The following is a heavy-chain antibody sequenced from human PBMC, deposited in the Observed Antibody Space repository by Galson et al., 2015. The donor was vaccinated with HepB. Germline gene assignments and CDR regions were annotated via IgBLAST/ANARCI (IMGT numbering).Heavy chain of an antibody. D-gene: IGHD5-24*01. CDR2: ISGSDTNT. CDR1: GFTFSSYA. CDR3: AKAGRDGYNWNY. Sequence: SLRLSCAASGFTFSSYAMSWVRQAPGKGLEWVSSISGSDTNTYYADSVKGRFTIFRDNSKNTLYLQMNSLRVEDTAVYYCAKAGRDGYNWNYWGQGTLVTVSS. V-gene: IGHV3-23*01. J-gene: IGHJ4*02.